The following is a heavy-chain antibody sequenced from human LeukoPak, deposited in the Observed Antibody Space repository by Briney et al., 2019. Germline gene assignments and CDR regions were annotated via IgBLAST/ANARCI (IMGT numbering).Heavy chain of an antibody. D-gene: IGHD4-17*01. J-gene: IGHJ4*02. CDR1: GFTVSSNS. Sequence: GGSLRLSCTVSGFTVSSNSMSWVRQAPGKGLEWVSFIYSDNTHYSDSVKGRFTISRDNTKNSLYLQMDSLTADDTAVYFCACLRGPSDYWGQGTLVTVSS. CDR2: IYSDNT. V-gene: IGHV3-53*01. CDR3: ACLRGPSDY.